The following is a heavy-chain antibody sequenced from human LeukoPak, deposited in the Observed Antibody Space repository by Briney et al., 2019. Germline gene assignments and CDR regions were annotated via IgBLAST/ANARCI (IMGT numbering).Heavy chain of an antibody. J-gene: IGHJ5*02. V-gene: IGHV3-21*01. CDR2: ISSSSSYI. CDR3: ARAAAAPAHSLRWFDP. D-gene: IGHD2-2*01. Sequence: GGSLRLSCAASGFTFSSYSMNWVRQAPGKGLEWVSSISSSSSYIYYADSVKGRFTISRDNAKNSLYLQMNSLRAEDTAVYYCARAAAAPAHSLRWFDPWGQGTLVTVSS. CDR1: GFTFSSYS.